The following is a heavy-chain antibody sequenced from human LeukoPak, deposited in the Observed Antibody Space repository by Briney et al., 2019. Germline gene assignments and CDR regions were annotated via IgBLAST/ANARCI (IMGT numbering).Heavy chain of an antibody. D-gene: IGHD6-19*01. CDR3: AASRPLPQWQESDY. CDR1: GYTLTELS. V-gene: IGHV1-24*01. CDR2: FDPEDGET. Sequence: ASVKVSCKVSGYTLTELSMHWVRQAPGKGLEWMGGFDPEDGETIYAQKFQGRVTMTEDTSTDTAYMELSSLRSEDTAVYYCAASRPLPQWQESDYWGQGTLVTVSS. J-gene: IGHJ4*02.